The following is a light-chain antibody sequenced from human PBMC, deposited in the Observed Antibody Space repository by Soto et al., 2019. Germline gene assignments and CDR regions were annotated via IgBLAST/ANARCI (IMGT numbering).Light chain of an antibody. CDR3: AAWDDSLNGPV. CDR2: SND. J-gene: IGLJ7*01. V-gene: IGLV1-44*01. CDR1: SSNIGSYS. Sequence: QSVLTQPPSASGTPGQRVSISCTGSSSNIGSYSVSWYQHLPGTAPKLLMYSNDHRGSGVPDRFSGSKSGTSASLAISGLQSEDEADYYCAAWDDSLNGPVLGGGTQLTVL.